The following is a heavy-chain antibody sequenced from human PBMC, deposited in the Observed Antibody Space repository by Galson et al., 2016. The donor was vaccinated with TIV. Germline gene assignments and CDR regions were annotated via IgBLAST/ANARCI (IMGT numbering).Heavy chain of an antibody. V-gene: IGHV3-23*01. Sequence: SLRLSCAASGFTFSSYAMTWVRQAPGKGLEWVSTISGSAGSTYYADSVKGRFTISRDNSKNSLSLQMNSLRAEGTAVYFCAKAKSWDTRPLSSDYWGQGTLVSVSS. CDR1: GFTFSSYA. CDR3: AKAKSWDTRPLSSDY. CDR2: ISGSAGST. J-gene: IGHJ4*02. D-gene: IGHD5-18*01.